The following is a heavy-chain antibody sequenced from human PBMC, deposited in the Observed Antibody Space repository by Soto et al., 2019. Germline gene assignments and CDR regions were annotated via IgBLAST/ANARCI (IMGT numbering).Heavy chain of an antibody. CDR2: INPNSGGT. D-gene: IGHD3-3*01. J-gene: IGHJ5*02. V-gene: IGHV1-2*04. Sequence: VKVSCKASGYTFTGYYMHWVRQAPGQGLEWMGWINPNSGGTNYAQKFQGWVTMTRDTSISTAYMELSRLRSDDTAVYYCARGEYYDFWSGYYVSPKWFDPWGQGTLVTVSS. CDR3: ARGEYYDFWSGYYVSPKWFDP. CDR1: GYTFTGYY.